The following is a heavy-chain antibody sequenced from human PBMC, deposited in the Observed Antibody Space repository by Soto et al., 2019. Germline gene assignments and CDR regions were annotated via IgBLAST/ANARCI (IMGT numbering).Heavy chain of an antibody. Sequence: PGESLKLSCKGSGYSFTSYWIGWVRQMPGKGLEWVGIIYPGDSDTRYSPSFQGQVTISADKSISTAYLQWSSLKASDTAMYYCARHYCSSTSCYPVYYYYYGMDVWGQGTTVTVSS. CDR2: IYPGDSDT. J-gene: IGHJ6*02. CDR3: ARHYCSSTSCYPVYYYYYGMDV. V-gene: IGHV5-51*01. CDR1: GYSFTSYW. D-gene: IGHD2-2*01.